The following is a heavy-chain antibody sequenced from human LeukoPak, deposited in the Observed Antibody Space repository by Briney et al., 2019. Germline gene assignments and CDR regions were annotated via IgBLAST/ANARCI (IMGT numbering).Heavy chain of an antibody. D-gene: IGHD1-1*01. CDR2: IRGDGSKT. J-gene: IGHJ4*02. V-gene: IGHV3-43*01. CDR3: AKEKGTIYFDY. Sequence: GGSLRLSCAASGFTFDDYSMHWVRQAPGKGLEWVSPIRGDGSKTFYADSVKGRFTISRDNSKNSLYLQMNNLRTEDTAFYYCAKEKGTIYFDYWGQGTLVTVSS. CDR1: GFTFDDYS.